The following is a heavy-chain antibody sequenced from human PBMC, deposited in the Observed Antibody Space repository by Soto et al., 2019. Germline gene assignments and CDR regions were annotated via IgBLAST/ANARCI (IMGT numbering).Heavy chain of an antibody. CDR1: GYSFTSYW. J-gene: IGHJ6*02. Sequence: RGESLKISCKGSGYSFTSYWISWVRQMPGKGLEWMGRIDPSDSYTNYSPSFQGHVTISADKSISTAYLQWSSLKASDTAMYYCARLKGAKGDYYYYGMDVWGQGTTVTVSS. CDR3: ARLKGAKGDYYYYGMDV. CDR2: IDPSDSYT. V-gene: IGHV5-10-1*01.